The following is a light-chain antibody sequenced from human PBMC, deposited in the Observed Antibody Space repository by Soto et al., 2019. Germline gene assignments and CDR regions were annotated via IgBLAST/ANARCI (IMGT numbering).Light chain of an antibody. Sequence: QSVPTQPPSASGTPGQRVTITCYGDNSNIASNSVNWYQQLPGMAPKLLIYSDNRRPSGVPDRFSASKSGASAFLTISGLQSDDEADYYCSSWDRSLDNWMFGGGTKLTVL. CDR1: NSNIASNS. CDR3: SSWDRSLDNWM. J-gene: IGLJ3*02. CDR2: SDN. V-gene: IGLV1-44*01.